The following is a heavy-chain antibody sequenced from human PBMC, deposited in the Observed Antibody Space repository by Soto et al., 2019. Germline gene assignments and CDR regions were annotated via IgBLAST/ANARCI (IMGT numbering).Heavy chain of an antibody. V-gene: IGHV3-23*01. D-gene: IGHD5-18*01. J-gene: IGHJ4*02. CDR2: ISGSGGST. CDR1: GFPFSSYA. Sequence: EVQLLESGGGLVQPGGSLRLSCAASGFPFSSYAMSWVRQAPGKGLEWVSAISGSGGSTYYADSVKGRFTISRDNSKNTLYLQMNSMRAEDTAVYYCESNMKLEVHTAIDWGQGTLVTVSS. CDR3: ESNMKLEVHTAID.